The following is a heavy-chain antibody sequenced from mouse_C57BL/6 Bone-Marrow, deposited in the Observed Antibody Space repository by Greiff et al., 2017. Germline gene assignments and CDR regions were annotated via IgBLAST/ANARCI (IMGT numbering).Heavy chain of an antibody. Sequence: VQLQQPGAELVKPGASVKVSCKASGYTFTSYWMHWVKQRPGQGLEWIGRIHPSDSDTNYNQKFKGKATLTVDISSSTAYMQLSSLTSEDSAVYYCAPAHYYGSSLFAYWGQGTLVTVSA. J-gene: IGHJ3*01. V-gene: IGHV1-74*01. CDR3: APAHYYGSSLFAY. D-gene: IGHD1-1*01. CDR2: IHPSDSDT. CDR1: GYTFTSYW.